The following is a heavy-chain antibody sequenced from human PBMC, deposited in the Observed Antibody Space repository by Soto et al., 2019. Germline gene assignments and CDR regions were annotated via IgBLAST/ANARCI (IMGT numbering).Heavy chain of an antibody. Sequence: QVQLVQSGAEVKKPGASVKVSCKASGYTFTSYGISWVRQAPGQGLEWMGWIRAYNGNTNYDQKLQGRVTMTTDTPSSTADMDLRSLGSDDKAVYYCARALPPIDVWGQGTTVTVSS. CDR3: ARALPPIDV. J-gene: IGHJ6*02. V-gene: IGHV1-18*01. CDR1: GYTFTSYG. CDR2: IRAYNGNT.